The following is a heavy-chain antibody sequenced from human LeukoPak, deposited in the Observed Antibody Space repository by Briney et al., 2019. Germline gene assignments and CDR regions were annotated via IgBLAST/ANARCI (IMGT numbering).Heavy chain of an antibody. J-gene: IGHJ4*02. V-gene: IGHV3-21*01. CDR3: ASRNDILTGYYDY. Sequence: KTGGSLRLSCSASGFTFSSYSMNWVRQAPGKGLEWVSSISSSSSYIYYADSVKGRFTISRDNAKNSLYLQMNSLRAEDTAVYYCASRNDILTGYYDYWGQGTLVTVSS. CDR2: ISSSSSYI. D-gene: IGHD3-9*01. CDR1: GFTFSSYS.